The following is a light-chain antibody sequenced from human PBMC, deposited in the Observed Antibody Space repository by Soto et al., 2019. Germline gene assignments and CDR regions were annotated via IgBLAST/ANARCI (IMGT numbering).Light chain of an antibody. CDR2: KAS. J-gene: IGKJ1*01. CDR3: EQYNSYLT. CDR1: QSISSW. Sequence: DIQMTQSPSTLSASVGDRVTITCRASQSISSWLAWYKQKPGKAPKLLIYKASSLESGVPSRFSGSGSGTEFTLTISSLQPDDCATYYCEQYNSYLTFGEGTKVEIK. V-gene: IGKV1-5*03.